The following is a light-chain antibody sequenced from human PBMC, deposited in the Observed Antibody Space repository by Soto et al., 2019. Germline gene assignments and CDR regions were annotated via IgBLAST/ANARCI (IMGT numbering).Light chain of an antibody. CDR3: NSYVGSNNYV. CDR2: EVT. CDR1: ASDIGRYNY. Sequence: QSVLTQPPSASGSPGQSVTISCIGTASDIGRYNYVSWYQHHPGKAPKLIIYEVTKRPSGVPDRFSGSKSGNTASLTVSGLQADDEADYYCNSYVGSNNYVFATGTKVTVL. J-gene: IGLJ1*01. V-gene: IGLV2-8*01.